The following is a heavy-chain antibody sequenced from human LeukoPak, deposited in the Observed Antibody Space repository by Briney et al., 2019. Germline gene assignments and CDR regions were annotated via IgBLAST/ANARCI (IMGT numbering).Heavy chain of an antibody. D-gene: IGHD3-3*01. CDR3: ARDTFYDFWSGRGIEH. V-gene: IGHV3-7*01. J-gene: IGHJ1*01. Sequence: GGSLRLSCAASGFTFSSYWMSWVRQAPGKGLEWVANIKQDGSEKYYVDSVKGRFTISRDNAKNSLYLQMNSLRAEDTAMYYCARDTFYDFWSGRGIEHWGQGTLVTVSS. CDR1: GFTFSSYW. CDR2: IKQDGSEK.